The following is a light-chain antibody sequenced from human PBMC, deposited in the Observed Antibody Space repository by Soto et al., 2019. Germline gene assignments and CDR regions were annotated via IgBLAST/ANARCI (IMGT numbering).Light chain of an antibody. V-gene: IGLV1-47*01. CDR1: SSNIGSND. J-gene: IGLJ2*01. CDR3: ATWDDSLSAVV. Sequence: QAVVTQPPSASGTPGQRVTISCSGSSSNIGSNDVYWYQHVPGTAPKLLIYRNNQRPSGVPDRFSGSKSGTSASLAISGLRSADEADYYCATWDDSLSAVVFGGGTKVTVL. CDR2: RNN.